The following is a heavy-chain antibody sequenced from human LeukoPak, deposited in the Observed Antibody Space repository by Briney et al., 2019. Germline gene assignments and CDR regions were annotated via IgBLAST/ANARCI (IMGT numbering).Heavy chain of an antibody. CDR3: ARDAPSSSHFDY. J-gene: IGHJ4*02. V-gene: IGHV4-59*01. Sequence: PSETLSLTCTVSGVSISTYYWSWIRQPPGKGLEWMGYIYYSGSTNYNPSLKSRVTMSVDTSKNQFSLKLRSVTAADTAIYYCARDAPSSSHFDYWGQGTLVTVSS. D-gene: IGHD6-19*01. CDR1: GVSISTYY. CDR2: IYYSGST.